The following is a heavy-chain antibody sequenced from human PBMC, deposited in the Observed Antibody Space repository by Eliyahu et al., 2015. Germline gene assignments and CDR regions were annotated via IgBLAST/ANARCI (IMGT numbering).Heavy chain of an antibody. J-gene: IGHJ3*02. D-gene: IGHD6-13*01. CDR3: AKGYTRSSSWXDAFDI. CDR2: XSYDGSNK. CDR1: GFTFSSYG. Sequence: QVQLVESGGGVVQPGRSLRLXCAASGFTFSSYGMHWVRQAPGKGLEWVAVXSYDGSNKYYADSVKGRFTISRDNSKNTLYLQMNSLRAEDTAVYYCAKGYTRSSSWXDAFDIWGQGTMVTVSS. V-gene: IGHV3-30*18.